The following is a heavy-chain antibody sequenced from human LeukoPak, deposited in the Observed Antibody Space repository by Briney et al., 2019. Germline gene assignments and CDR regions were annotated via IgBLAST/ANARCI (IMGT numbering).Heavy chain of an antibody. Sequence: QPGRSLRLSCAASGFTFSSYGMHWVRQAPGKGLEWVAVIWYDGSNKYYADSVKGRFTISRDNSKNTPYLQMNSLRAEDTAVYYCAKDRGRASSGWYVLDFDYWGQGTLVTVSS. CDR1: GFTFSSYG. CDR3: AKDRGRASSGWYVLDFDY. D-gene: IGHD6-19*01. J-gene: IGHJ4*02. CDR2: IWYDGSNK. V-gene: IGHV3-33*06.